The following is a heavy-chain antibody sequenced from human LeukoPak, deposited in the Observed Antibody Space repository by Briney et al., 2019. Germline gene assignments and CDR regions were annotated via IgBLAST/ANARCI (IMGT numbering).Heavy chain of an antibody. Sequence: PGRSLRLSCAASGFTFSSYGMHWVRQAPGKGLEWVAVISYDESNKYYADSVKGRFTISRDNSKNTLYLQMNSLRTEDTAVYYCAKGIGDVVVVAATEDAFDIWGQGTMVIVSS. CDR2: ISYDESNK. CDR3: AKGIGDVVVVAATEDAFDI. CDR1: GFTFSSYG. V-gene: IGHV3-30*18. J-gene: IGHJ3*02. D-gene: IGHD2-15*01.